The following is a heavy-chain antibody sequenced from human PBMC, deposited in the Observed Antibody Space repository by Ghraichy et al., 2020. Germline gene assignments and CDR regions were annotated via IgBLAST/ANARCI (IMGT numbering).Heavy chain of an antibody. D-gene: IGHD6-19*01. V-gene: IGHV1-2*02. CDR3: ASHSSGWYAVDY. Sequence: ASVKVSCKASGYTFTGYYMHWVRQAPGQGREWMGWINPNSGGTNYAQKFQGRVTMTRDTSISTAYMELSRLRSDDTAVYYCASHSSGWYAVDYWGQGTLVTVSS. J-gene: IGHJ4*02. CDR1: GYTFTGYY. CDR2: INPNSGGT.